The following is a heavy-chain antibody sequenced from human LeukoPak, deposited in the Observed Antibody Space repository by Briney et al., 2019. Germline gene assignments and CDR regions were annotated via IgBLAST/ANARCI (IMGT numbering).Heavy chain of an antibody. CDR1: GGSFSGYY. J-gene: IGHJ4*02. V-gene: IGHV4-34*01. CDR2: INHSGST. D-gene: IGHD3-9*01. Sequence: PSETLSLTCAVYGGSFSGYYWSWIRQPPGKGLEWIGEINHSGSTNYNPSLKSRVTISVDTSKNQFSLKLSSVTAADTAVYYCARGARTLRYFDWAPFDCWGQGTLVTVSS. CDR3: ARGARTLRYFDWAPFDC.